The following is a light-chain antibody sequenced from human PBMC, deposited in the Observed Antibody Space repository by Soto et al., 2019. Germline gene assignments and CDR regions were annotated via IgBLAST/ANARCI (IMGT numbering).Light chain of an antibody. V-gene: IGKV1-5*01. Sequence: DIQVTQSPSTLSASVGDRVTITCRASQTISNWLAWYQQKPGKAPKLLIYDASSLESVVPSRFSGSGSGTEFTLTITSLQPDDFATYYCQQYNSYPWKFGQGTKVDIK. CDR2: DAS. J-gene: IGKJ1*01. CDR1: QTISNW. CDR3: QQYNSYPWK.